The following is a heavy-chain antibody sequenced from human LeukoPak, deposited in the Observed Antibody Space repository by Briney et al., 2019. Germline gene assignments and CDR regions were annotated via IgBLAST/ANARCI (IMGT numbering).Heavy chain of an antibody. D-gene: IGHD5-18*01. CDR1: GGSISSYY. J-gene: IGHJ4*02. V-gene: IGHV4-59*01. Sequence: PSETLPLTCTVSGGSISSYYWSWLRQPPGKGLEWIGYIYYSGSTNYNPSLKSRVTISVDTSKNQFSLKLSSVTAADTAVYYCARGRYSYGEYYFDYWGQGTLVTVSS. CDR3: ARGRYSYGEYYFDY. CDR2: IYYSGST.